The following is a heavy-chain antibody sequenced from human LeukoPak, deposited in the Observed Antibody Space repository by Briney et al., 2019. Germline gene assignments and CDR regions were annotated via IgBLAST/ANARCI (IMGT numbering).Heavy chain of an antibody. D-gene: IGHD2-15*01. CDR3: ARDLGYCSGGSCGAFDI. V-gene: IGHV3-53*04. CDR2: IYSGGST. J-gene: IGHJ3*02. Sequence: PGGSLRLSCAASGFTVSSNYMSWVRQAPGKGLEWVSVIYSGGSTYYADSVKGRFTISRHNSKNTLYLQMNSLRAEDTAVYYCARDLGYCSGGSCGAFDIWGQGTMVTVSS. CDR1: GFTVSSNY.